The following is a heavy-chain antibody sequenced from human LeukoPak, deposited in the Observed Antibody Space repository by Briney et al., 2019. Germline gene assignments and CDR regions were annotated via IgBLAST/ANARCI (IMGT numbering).Heavy chain of an antibody. CDR1: GYTFTSYY. D-gene: IGHD2-2*02. Sequence: ASVKVSCKASGYTFTSYYMHWVRQAPGQGLEWMGIINPSGGSTSYAQKFQGRVTMTRDTSTSTVYMELSSLRSEDTAVYYCARDLGNLGYCSSTSCYTGLQYYFDYWGQGTLVTVSS. CDR3: ARDLGNLGYCSSTSCYTGLQYYFDY. V-gene: IGHV1-46*01. CDR2: INPSGGST. J-gene: IGHJ4*02.